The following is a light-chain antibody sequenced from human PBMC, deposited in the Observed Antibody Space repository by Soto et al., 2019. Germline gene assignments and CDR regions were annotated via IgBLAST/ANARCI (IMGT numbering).Light chain of an antibody. CDR1: SSDVGGYNY. J-gene: IGLJ2*01. CDR3: SSYTSSSTPVV. CDR2: DVS. V-gene: IGLV2-14*01. Sequence: QSALTQPASVSGSPGQSITISCTGNSSDVGGYNYVSWYQQHPGKAPKLMIYDVSNRPSGVSNRFSGSKSGNTASLTISGLQAEDEADYYCSSYTSSSTPVVFGGGTKLTVL.